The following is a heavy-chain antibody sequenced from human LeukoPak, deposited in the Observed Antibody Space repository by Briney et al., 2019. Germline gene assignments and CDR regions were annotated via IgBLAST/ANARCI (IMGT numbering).Heavy chain of an antibody. CDR2: MYCGGST. D-gene: IGHD3-3*01. V-gene: IGHV3-66*01. J-gene: IGHJ6*02. CDR1: GFTASSYY. CDR3: ARETISIFGNYYGVDV. Sequence: PGGSLRLSCAASGFTASSYYMSWVRQPPGKGLEWVSVMYCGGSTNYAASVKGRFTISRDNSKNTLYLQMNSLRAEDTAVYYCARETISIFGNYYGVDVWGQGTTVTVP.